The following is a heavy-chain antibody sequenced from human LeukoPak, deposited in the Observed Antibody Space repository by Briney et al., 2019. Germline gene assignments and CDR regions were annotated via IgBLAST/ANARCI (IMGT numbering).Heavy chain of an antibody. J-gene: IGHJ4*02. CDR2: IYPGDSDT. Sequence: GESLKISCKGSGYSFTSYWIGWVRQMPGKGLEWMGIIYPGDSDTRYSPSFQGQVTISADKSISTAYLQWSSLKASDTAMYYCARLWGAQDYGDYVSDYWGQGTLVTVSS. V-gene: IGHV5-51*01. D-gene: IGHD4-17*01. CDR1: GYSFTSYW. CDR3: ARLWGAQDYGDYVSDY.